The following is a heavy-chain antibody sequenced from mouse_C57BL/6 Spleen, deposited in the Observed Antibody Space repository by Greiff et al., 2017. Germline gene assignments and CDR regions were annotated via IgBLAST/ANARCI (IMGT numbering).Heavy chain of an antibody. J-gene: IGHJ2*01. CDR3: ARGEYGSSLDY. CDR2: IFPGDGDT. CDR1: GYAFSSYW. Sequence: VQLQQSGAELVKPGASVKISCKASGYAFSSYWMNWVKQRPGKGLEWIGQIFPGDGDTNYNGKFKGKATLTADKSSSTAYMQLSSLTSEDSAVYFCARGEYGSSLDYWGQGTTLTVSS. V-gene: IGHV1-80*01. D-gene: IGHD1-1*01.